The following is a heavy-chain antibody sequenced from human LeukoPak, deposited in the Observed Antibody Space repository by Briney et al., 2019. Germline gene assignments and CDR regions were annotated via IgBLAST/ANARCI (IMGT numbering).Heavy chain of an antibody. J-gene: IGHJ4*02. Sequence: AASVKVSCKASGYTFTSYFMHWVQQAPGQGLEWMGQNYPSSGSTSYAERLQGRVTMTRDKSTSTVYMELSSLRCEDTAVYYCARDSSGFSNFDYWGQGTLVTVSS. V-gene: IGHV1-46*04. CDR2: NYPSSGST. CDR3: ARDSSGFSNFDY. CDR1: GYTFTSYF. D-gene: IGHD3-22*01.